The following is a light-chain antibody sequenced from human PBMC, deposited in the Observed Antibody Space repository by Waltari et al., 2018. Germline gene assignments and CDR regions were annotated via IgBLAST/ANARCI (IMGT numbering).Light chain of an antibody. CDR3: QVWDSNTNHVI. CDR2: DVS. Sequence: SSVLTQPPSVSLAPGQTARITCGGNNIGVKSVHWYQQRPGQAPVLVIYDVSARPSGIPGRFSGSNAGNTATLTISRVEAGDGADYYCQVWDSNTNHVIFGGGTKLTVL. J-gene: IGLJ2*01. CDR1: NIGVKS. V-gene: IGLV3-21*02.